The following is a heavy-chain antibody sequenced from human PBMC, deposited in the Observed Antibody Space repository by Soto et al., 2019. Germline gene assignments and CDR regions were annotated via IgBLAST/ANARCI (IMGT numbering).Heavy chain of an antibody. J-gene: IGHJ4*02. Sequence: GGSLRLSCAASGFTFSSYWMHWVRQAPGKGLVWVSYIKSDGSSTNYADSVKGRFTISRDNAKNTLYLQMNSLRAEDTAVYYCARGGNYYDSSGYPPFEYWGQGTLVTVSS. CDR2: IKSDGSST. V-gene: IGHV3-74*01. CDR1: GFTFSSYW. D-gene: IGHD3-22*01. CDR3: ARGGNYYDSSGYPPFEY.